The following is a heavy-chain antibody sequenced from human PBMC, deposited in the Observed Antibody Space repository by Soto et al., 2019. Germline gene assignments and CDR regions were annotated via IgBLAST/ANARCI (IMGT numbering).Heavy chain of an antibody. V-gene: IGHV1-18*01. Sequence: QVQLVQSGAEVKKPGASVKVSCKASGYTFTNYGISWVRQAPGQGLEWMGWISAYNGNTKYAQKRQGRVTTTTDPSTSTADMELGSLRSDAAAVYYCARGRGEYYDYVWGSYRYTGIGYGGQGTLVTVSS. J-gene: IGHJ4*02. D-gene: IGHD3-16*02. CDR2: ISAYNGNT. CDR3: ARGRGEYYDYVWGSYRYTGIGY. CDR1: GYTFTNYG.